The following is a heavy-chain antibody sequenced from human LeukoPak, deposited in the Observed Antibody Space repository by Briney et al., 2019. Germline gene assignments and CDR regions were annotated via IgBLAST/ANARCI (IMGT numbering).Heavy chain of an antibody. Sequence: SETLSLXCTVSGYSINSGYFWGWIRQSPGKGLEWIASIYHSGTTYYNPSLKSRVTMSVDTSKNQFSLKLSSVTAADTAVYYCARPPDSADYGAAFDFWGQGALVIVSS. D-gene: IGHD4/OR15-4a*01. CDR2: IYHSGTT. J-gene: IGHJ4*02. CDR3: ARPPDSADYGAAFDF. CDR1: GYSINSGYF. V-gene: IGHV4-38-2*02.